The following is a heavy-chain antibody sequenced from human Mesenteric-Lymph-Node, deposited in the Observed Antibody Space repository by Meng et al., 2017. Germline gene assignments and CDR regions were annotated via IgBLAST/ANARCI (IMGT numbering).Heavy chain of an antibody. V-gene: IGHV3-23*01. CDR1: GFTFSSYA. CDR2: ISGSGGST. D-gene: IGHD6-19*01. CDR3: ARDQSSGWYKEFDY. J-gene: IGHJ4*02. Sequence: GESLKISCAASGFTFSSYAMSWVRQAPGKGLEWVSAISGSGGSTYYADSVKGRFTISRDNSKNTLYLQMNSLRAEDTAVYYCARDQSSGWYKEFDYWGQGTLVTVSS.